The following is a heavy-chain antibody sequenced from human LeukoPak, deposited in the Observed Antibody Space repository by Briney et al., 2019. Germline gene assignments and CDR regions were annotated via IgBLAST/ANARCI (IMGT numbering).Heavy chain of an antibody. CDR1: GASISSYY. CDR3: VRPDSSGYNYVD. D-gene: IGHD3-22*01. Sequence: SETLSLTCTVSGASISSYYWSWIRQPPGKGLEWIGHIYYSGSTNYNPSLKSRLTISVDTSKTQFSLKLSSVTAADTAVYYCVRPDSSGYNYVDWGQGTLVTVSS. V-gene: IGHV4-59*01. CDR2: IYYSGST. J-gene: IGHJ4*02.